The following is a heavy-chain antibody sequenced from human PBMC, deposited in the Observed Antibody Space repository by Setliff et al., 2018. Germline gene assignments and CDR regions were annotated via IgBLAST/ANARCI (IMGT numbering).Heavy chain of an antibody. CDR3: AREGSSSYDY. D-gene: IGHD6-6*01. Sequence: SETLSLTCAVSGYSISSGYYWGWIRQPPGKGLEWIGSIYYSGSTNYNPSLKSRVTISVDTSKNQFSLKLSSVTAADTAVYYCAREGSSSYDYWGQGTLVTVSS. J-gene: IGHJ4*02. CDR1: GYSISSGYY. CDR2: IYYSGST. V-gene: IGHV4-38-2*02.